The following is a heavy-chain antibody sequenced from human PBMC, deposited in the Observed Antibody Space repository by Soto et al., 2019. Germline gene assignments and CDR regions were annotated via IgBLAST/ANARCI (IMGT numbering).Heavy chain of an antibody. J-gene: IGHJ4*02. Sequence: QVQLVESGGGLVKPGGSLRLSCAASGFTFSDYYMSWIRQAPGKGLEWVSYISSSGSTRYYSDSVKGRFTISRDTAKNSLYLQMNSLRAEDTAVYYCARDPVSEVGATRGFDYWGQGTLVTVSS. CDR1: GFTFSDYY. CDR3: ARDPVSEVGATRGFDY. D-gene: IGHD1-26*01. CDR2: ISSSGSTR. V-gene: IGHV3-11*01.